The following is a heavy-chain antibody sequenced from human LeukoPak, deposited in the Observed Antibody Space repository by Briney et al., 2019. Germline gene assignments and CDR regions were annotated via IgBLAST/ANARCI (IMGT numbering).Heavy chain of an antibody. Sequence: GGSLRLSCTASGFAFSVYAMSWLRQPPGKGLEWVSTINANSGTTSYAASARGRFTISRDNSKKTLYLQLNTLRADDTATYYCAKPISGGLAVTADWFHPWGQGTLVVVSS. CDR3: AKPISGGLAVTADWFHP. CDR2: INANSGTT. CDR1: GFAFSVYA. D-gene: IGHD6-19*01. V-gene: IGHV3-23*01. J-gene: IGHJ5*01.